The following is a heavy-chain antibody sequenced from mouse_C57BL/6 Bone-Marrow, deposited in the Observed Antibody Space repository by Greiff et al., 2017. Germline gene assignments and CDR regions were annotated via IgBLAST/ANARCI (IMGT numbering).Heavy chain of an antibody. CDR3: ARGGLLLRSFEV. CDR2: INPSSGYT. V-gene: IGHV1-4*01. D-gene: IGHD1-1*01. CDR1: GYTFTSYT. Sequence: VHLVESGAELARPGASVKMSCKASGYTFTSYTMHWVKQRPGQGLEWIGYINPSSGYTKYNQKFQDKATLTADKSSSTAYMQLCSLTSEHSAVYSCARGGLLLRSFEVWGTGTTVTVSS. J-gene: IGHJ1*03.